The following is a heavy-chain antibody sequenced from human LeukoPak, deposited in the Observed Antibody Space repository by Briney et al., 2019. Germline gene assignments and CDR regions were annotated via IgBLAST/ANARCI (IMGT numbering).Heavy chain of an antibody. CDR2: TYYRSKWYN. CDR3: ARVRFPYPASAGLDY. Sequence: PSQTLSLTCAISGDSVSSNSASWNCIRHSPSRGLEWLGRTYYRSKWYNDYAGSEKSRITINADTSKNQFSLQLNSVTPEDTAVYYCARVRFPYPASAGLDYWGQGTLVTVSS. D-gene: IGHD6-13*01. J-gene: IGHJ4*02. CDR1: GDSVSSNSAS. V-gene: IGHV6-1*01.